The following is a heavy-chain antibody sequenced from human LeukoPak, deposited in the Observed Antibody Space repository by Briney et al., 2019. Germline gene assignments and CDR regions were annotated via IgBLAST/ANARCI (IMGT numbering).Heavy chain of an antibody. J-gene: IGHJ4*02. CDR2: ISGSGGST. CDR3: AKTSRGYSGYDSFDY. D-gene: IGHD5-12*01. V-gene: IGHV3-23*01. Sequence: GGSLRLSCAASGFTFSSYAMSWVRQAPGKGLEWVSAISGSGGSTYYADSVKGRFTISRDNSKNTLYLQMNSLRAGDTAVYYCAKTSRGYSGYDSFDYWGQGTLVTVSS. CDR1: GFTFSSYA.